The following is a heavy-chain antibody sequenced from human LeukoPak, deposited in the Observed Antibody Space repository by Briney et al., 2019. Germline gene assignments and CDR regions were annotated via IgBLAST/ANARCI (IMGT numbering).Heavy chain of an antibody. CDR2: INPSGGST. CDR1: GYTSTRYY. V-gene: IGHV1-46*01. J-gene: IGHJ6*02. CDR3: AREPYSSSWYSLSNHYYGMDV. Sequence: ASVKVSCKASGYTSTRYYMHWERQAPGRGLEWMGIINPSGGSTSYAQKFQGRVTMTRDTSTSTVYMELSSLRSEDTAVYYCAREPYSSSWYSLSNHYYGMDVWGQGTTVTVSS. D-gene: IGHD6-13*01.